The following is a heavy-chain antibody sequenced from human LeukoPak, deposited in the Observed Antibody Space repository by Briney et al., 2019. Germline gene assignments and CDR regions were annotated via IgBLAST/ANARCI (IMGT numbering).Heavy chain of an antibody. CDR3: ARGCSGGSCYTSGV. V-gene: IGHV1-18*01. CDR2: ISAYNGNT. D-gene: IGHD2-15*01. CDR1: GYTFTSYG. Sequence: ASVKVSCKASGYTFTSYGISWVRQAPGQGLEWMGWISAYNGNTNYAQKLQGRVTMTTDTSTSTAYMELRRLRSDDTAVYYCARGCSGGSCYTSGVWGQGTLVTVSS. J-gene: IGHJ4*02.